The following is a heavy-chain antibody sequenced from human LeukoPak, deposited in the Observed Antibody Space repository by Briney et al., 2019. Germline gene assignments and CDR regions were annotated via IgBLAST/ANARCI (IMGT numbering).Heavy chain of an antibody. J-gene: IGHJ3*02. CDR2: IRYDGSNK. Sequence: GGSLRLSCAASGFTFSSYGMHWVRQAPGKGLEWVAFIRYDGSNKYYADSVKGRFTISRDNSKNTLYLQMNSLRAEDTAVYYCAFPRVADGGAFDIWGQGTMVTVSS. D-gene: IGHD2-15*01. CDR1: GFTFSSYG. CDR3: AFPRVADGGAFDI. V-gene: IGHV3-30*02.